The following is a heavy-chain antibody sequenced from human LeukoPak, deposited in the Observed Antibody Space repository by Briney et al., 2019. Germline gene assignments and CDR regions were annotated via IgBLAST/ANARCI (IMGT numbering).Heavy chain of an antibody. J-gene: IGHJ3*02. V-gene: IGHV3-21*01. CDR1: GFTFSSYS. CDR2: ISSSSSYI. CDR3: ARGPLAAAADDAFDI. D-gene: IGHD6-13*01. Sequence: GGSLRLSCAASGFTFSSYSMNWVRQAPGKGLEWVSSISSSSSYIYYADSVKGRFTISRDNAKNSLYLQMNSLRAEDTAVYYCARGPLAAAADDAFDIWGQGTMVTVSS.